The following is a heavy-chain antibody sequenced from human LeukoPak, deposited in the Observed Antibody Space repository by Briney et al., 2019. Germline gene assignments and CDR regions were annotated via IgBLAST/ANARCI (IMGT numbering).Heavy chain of an antibody. CDR3: AKAPNSGGNCYDASDV. CDR1: GFTFSSYA. D-gene: IGHD2-15*01. J-gene: IGHJ3*01. CDR2: ISGSGATT. V-gene: IGHV3-23*01. Sequence: PGGSLRLSCAASGFTFSSYAMSWVRQAPGKGLEWVSAISGSGATTYYTDSAKGRFTISRDNSKITLYLQMDSLRAEDTAMYYCAKAPNSGGNCYDASDVWGQGTTVTVSS.